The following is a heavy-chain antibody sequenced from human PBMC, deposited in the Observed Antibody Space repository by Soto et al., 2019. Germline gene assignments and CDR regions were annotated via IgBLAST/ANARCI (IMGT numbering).Heavy chain of an antibody. Sequence: QVQLVESGGGLVKPGGSLRLSCAASGFTFSDYYMNWIRQAPGKGLEWVSYISSSGSTIYYADSVKGRVTISRDNAKNSLYLEMNSLRAEDTAVYYCARDLAEMATNTFDYWGQGTLVTVSS. CDR3: ARDLAEMATNTFDY. J-gene: IGHJ4*02. CDR1: GFTFSDYY. CDR2: ISSSGSTI. V-gene: IGHV3-11*01. D-gene: IGHD5-12*01.